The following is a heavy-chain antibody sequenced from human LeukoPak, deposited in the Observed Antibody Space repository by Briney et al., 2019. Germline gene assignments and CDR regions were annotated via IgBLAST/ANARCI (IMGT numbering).Heavy chain of an antibody. CDR3: VRGPYGSGISNWFDP. D-gene: IGHD3-10*01. CDR2: IYYSGDT. Sequence: SETLSLTCTVSGGSISSYYWSWIRQPPGKGLEWIGYIYYSGDTNYNPSLQSRVTLSVDTSKNQFSLKLTSVTAADTAVYYCVRGPYGSGISNWFDPWGQGTLVIVSS. CDR1: GGSISSYY. J-gene: IGHJ5*02. V-gene: IGHV4-59*01.